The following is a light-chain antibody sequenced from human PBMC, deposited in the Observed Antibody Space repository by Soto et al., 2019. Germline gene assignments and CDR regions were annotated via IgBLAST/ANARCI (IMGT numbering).Light chain of an antibody. CDR1: SSDVGGYNY. Sequence: QSALTQPASVSGSPGQSITISCTGTSSDVGGYNYVSWYQQHPGKAPKLMIYDVSNRPSGVSNRFSGSKSGNTASLTISGLQAEDVADYYCSSYTSSSHVVFGGGTNLTVL. V-gene: IGLV2-14*01. CDR2: DVS. CDR3: SSYTSSSHVV. J-gene: IGLJ2*01.